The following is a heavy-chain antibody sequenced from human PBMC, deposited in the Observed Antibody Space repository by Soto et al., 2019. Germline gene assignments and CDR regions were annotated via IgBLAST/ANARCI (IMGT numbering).Heavy chain of an antibody. Sequence: QVQLQQWGAGLLKPSETLSLTCAVYGGSFSGYYWSWIRQPPGKGLEWIGEINHSGSTNYNPSLKGRVTISVDTSKNQFSLKLSSVTAADTAVYYCARVRRSPGGIRPWGQGTLVTVSS. V-gene: IGHV4-34*01. D-gene: IGHD3-16*01. J-gene: IGHJ5*02. CDR1: GGSFSGYY. CDR3: ARVRRSPGGIRP. CDR2: INHSGST.